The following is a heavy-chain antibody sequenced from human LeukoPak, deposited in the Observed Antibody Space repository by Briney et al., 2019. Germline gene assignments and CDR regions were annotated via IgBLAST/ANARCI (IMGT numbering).Heavy chain of an antibody. CDR1: GGSISSDY. V-gene: IGHV4-59*08. CDR3: ARHLDSYGYNVGDY. CDR2: IYYSGST. J-gene: IGHJ4*02. D-gene: IGHD5-18*01. Sequence: SETLSLTCTVSGGSISSDYWSWIRQPPGKGLEWIGYIYYSGSTNCNPSLKSRVTISVDTSKNQFSLKLTSMTASDTAVYYCARHLDSYGYNVGDYWGQGTLVTVSS.